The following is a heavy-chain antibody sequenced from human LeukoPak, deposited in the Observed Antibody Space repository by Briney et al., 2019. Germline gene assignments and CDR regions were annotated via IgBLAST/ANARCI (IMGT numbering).Heavy chain of an antibody. CDR2: TYYRSNWYN. CDR1: GDSVSNNSAG. Sequence: SQTLSLTCAISGDSVSNNSAGWNWIRQSPSRGLEWLGRTYYRSNWYNDYELSVKSRIVIIPDTSKNQISLHLNSVTPEDTAMXXXXXXXXXNFYRHFDYWGQGTLVTVSS. V-gene: IGHV6-1*01. CDR3: XXXXXXNFYRHFDY. D-gene: IGHD3-16*02. J-gene: IGHJ4*02.